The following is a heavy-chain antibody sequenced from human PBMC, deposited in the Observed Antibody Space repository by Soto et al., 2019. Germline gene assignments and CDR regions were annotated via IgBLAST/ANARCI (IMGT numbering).Heavy chain of an antibody. Sequence: SETLSLTCAVYGGSFSGYYWSWIRQPPGKGLEWIGEINHSGSTNYNPSLKSRVTISVDTSKNQFSLKLSSVTAADTAVYYCASSCGGDCYSYAFDIWGQGTMVTVSS. D-gene: IGHD2-21*02. V-gene: IGHV4-34*01. CDR1: GGSFSGYY. CDR3: ASSCGGDCYSYAFDI. J-gene: IGHJ3*02. CDR2: INHSGST.